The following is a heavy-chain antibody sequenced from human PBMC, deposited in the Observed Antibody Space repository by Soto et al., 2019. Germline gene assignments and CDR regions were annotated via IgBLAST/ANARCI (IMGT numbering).Heavy chain of an antibody. CDR2: IYYSGST. J-gene: IGHJ5*02. V-gene: IGHV4-31*03. CDR1: GGSISSGGYY. CDR3: ARARVEDSGRHPADNWFDP. D-gene: IGHD1-26*01. Sequence: QVQLQESGPGLVKPSQTLSLTCTVSGGSISSGGYYWSWIRQHPGKGLEWIGYIYYSGSTYYNPSLKSRVTISVDTSKNQFSLKLSSVTAADTAVYYCARARVEDSGRHPADNWFDPWGQGTLVTVSS.